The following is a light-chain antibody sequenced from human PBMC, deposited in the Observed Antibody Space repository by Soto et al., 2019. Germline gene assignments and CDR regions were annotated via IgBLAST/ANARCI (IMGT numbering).Light chain of an antibody. J-gene: IGKJ4*01. Sequence: DVQMTQSPSTLSASVGDRVTITCRASQSINNLLAWYQQKPRKAPKFVIYDVSTLESGIPTRFSGSGSSTEFTPTNSSLQPEDFATYYCQQYDSYSLTFGGGTRVEIK. V-gene: IGKV1-5*01. CDR3: QQYDSYSLT. CDR2: DVS. CDR1: QSINNL.